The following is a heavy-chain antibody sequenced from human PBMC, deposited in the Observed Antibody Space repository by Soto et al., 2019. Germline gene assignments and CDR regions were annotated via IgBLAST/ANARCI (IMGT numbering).Heavy chain of an antibody. Sequence: EVQLVESGGGLVQPGGSLRLSCAASGFTFSSYWMSWVRQAPGKGLEWVANIKEDGSERSYVDSVKGRFTISRDNAKNSLYLQMNSLRAEDTAVYYCARATGADKEDYWGEGALVTVSS. J-gene: IGHJ4*02. CDR3: ARATGADKEDY. CDR2: IKEDGSER. V-gene: IGHV3-7*04. D-gene: IGHD3-10*01. CDR1: GFTFSSYW.